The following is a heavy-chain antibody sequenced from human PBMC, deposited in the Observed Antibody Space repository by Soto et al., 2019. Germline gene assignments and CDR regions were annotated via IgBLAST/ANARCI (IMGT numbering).Heavy chain of an antibody. CDR2: IIPIFGTA. CDR3: ARVGVGATRLRDHYGMDV. CDR1: GGTFSSYA. D-gene: IGHD1-26*01. V-gene: IGHV1-69*01. Sequence: QVQLVQSGAEVKKPGSSVKVSCKASGGTFSSYAISWVRQAPGQGLEWMGGIIPIFGTANYAQKFQGRVTITADESTSTAYMELSSLRSEDTAVYYCARVGVGATRLRDHYGMDVWGQGTTVTVSS. J-gene: IGHJ6*02.